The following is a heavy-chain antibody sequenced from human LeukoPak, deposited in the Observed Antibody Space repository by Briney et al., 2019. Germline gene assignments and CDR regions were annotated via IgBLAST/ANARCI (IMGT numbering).Heavy chain of an antibody. V-gene: IGHV3-30*18. D-gene: IGHD3-22*01. CDR3: AKDYGNAPSLSTYYYDSSGYWDDY. Sequence: PGGSLRLSCAASGFTFSSYGVHWVRQAPGKGLEWVAVISYDGSNKYYADSVKGRFTISRDNSKNTLYLQMNSLRAEDTAVYYCAKDYGNAPSLSTYYYDSSGYWDDYWGQGTLVTVSS. CDR2: ISYDGSNK. CDR1: GFTFSSYG. J-gene: IGHJ4*02.